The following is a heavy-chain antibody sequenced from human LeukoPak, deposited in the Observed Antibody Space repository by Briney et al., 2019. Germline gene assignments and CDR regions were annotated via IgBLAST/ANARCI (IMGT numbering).Heavy chain of an antibody. Sequence: ASVTVSCKASGGTFSSYAISWVRQAPGQGLEWMGGIIPIFGTANYAQKFQGRVTITTDESTSTAYMELSSLRSEDTAVYYCAREYYYDSSGYYRGYFDYWGQGTLVTVSS. J-gene: IGHJ4*02. CDR2: IIPIFGTA. CDR3: AREYYYDSSGYYRGYFDY. V-gene: IGHV1-69*05. D-gene: IGHD3-22*01. CDR1: GGTFSSYA.